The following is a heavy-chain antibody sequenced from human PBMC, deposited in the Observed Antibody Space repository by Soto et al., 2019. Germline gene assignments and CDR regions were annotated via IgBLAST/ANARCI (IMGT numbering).Heavy chain of an antibody. D-gene: IGHD3-3*01. CDR1: GGSISSSNW. Sequence: SETLSLTCAVSGGSISSSNWWSWVRQPPGKGLKWIGEIYHSGSTNYNPSLKSRVTISVDKSKNQFSLKLSSVTAADTAVYYCARDPAYYDFWSGHAPHYYYYYGMDVWGQGTTVTVSS. CDR2: IYHSGST. V-gene: IGHV4-4*02. J-gene: IGHJ6*02. CDR3: ARDPAYYDFWSGHAPHYYYYYGMDV.